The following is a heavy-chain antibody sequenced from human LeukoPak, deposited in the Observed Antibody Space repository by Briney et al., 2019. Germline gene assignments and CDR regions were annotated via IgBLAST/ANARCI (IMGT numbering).Heavy chain of an antibody. Sequence: GGSLRLSCAASGFTFNTFALYWVGQAPGKGLQWVSAISGSGLSTYYADSVKGRFTISRDNSKNTLFLQLSRLTPENTATYYCAKPRYCSTTSCSSYGLDVWGQGTTVTVSS. D-gene: IGHD2-2*01. CDR1: GFTFNTFA. V-gene: IGHV3-23*01. J-gene: IGHJ6*02. CDR2: ISGSGLST. CDR3: AKPRYCSTTSCSSYGLDV.